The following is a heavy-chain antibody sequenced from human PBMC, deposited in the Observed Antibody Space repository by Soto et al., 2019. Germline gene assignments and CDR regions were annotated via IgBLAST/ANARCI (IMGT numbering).Heavy chain of an antibody. CDR2: IYYSGST. V-gene: IGHV4-59*12. CDR1: GGSISSYY. CDR3: ARASPSQDIVLMVYATSHDAFDI. D-gene: IGHD2-8*01. Sequence: SETLSLTCTVSGGSISSYYWSWIRQPPGKGLEWIGYIYYSGSTNYNPSLKSRVTISVDTSKNQFSLKLSSVTAADTAVYYCARASPSQDIVLMVYATSHDAFDIWGQGTMVTVSS. J-gene: IGHJ3*02.